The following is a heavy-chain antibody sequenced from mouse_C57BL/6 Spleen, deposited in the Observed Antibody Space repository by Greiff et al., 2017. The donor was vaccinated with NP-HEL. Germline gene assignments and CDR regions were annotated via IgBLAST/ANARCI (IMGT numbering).Heavy chain of an antibody. V-gene: IGHV10-1*01. CDR2: IRSKSNNYAT. Sequence: EVKVEESGGGLVQPKGSLKLSCAASGFSFNTYAMNWVRQAPGKGLEWVARIRSKSNNYATYYADSVKDRFTISRDDSESMLYLQMNNLKTEDTAMYYCVRRDPGSAMDYWGQGTSVTVSS. CDR3: VRRDPGSAMDY. J-gene: IGHJ4*01. CDR1: GFSFNTYA. D-gene: IGHD4-1*01.